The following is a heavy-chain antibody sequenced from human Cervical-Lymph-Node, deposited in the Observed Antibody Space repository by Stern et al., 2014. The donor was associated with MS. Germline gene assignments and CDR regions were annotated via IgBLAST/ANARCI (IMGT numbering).Heavy chain of an antibody. CDR1: RFNFDDYA. Sequence: EVQLVQSGGGLVQPGRSLRLSCAGSRFNFDDYAMHWVRQAPGRGLEWVSSISWNSGSMEYAYSVKGRFTISRDNAKNSLYLQMDSLRVEDTAIYYCAKDISSGRWEAQYYYGMDVWGQGTTVTVSS. J-gene: IGHJ6*02. CDR3: AKDISSGRWEAQYYYGMDV. CDR2: ISWNSGSM. V-gene: IGHV3-9*01. D-gene: IGHD6-19*01.